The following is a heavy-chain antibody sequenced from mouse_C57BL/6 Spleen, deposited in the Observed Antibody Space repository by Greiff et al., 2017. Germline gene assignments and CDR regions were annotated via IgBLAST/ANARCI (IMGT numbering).Heavy chain of an antibody. CDR1: GFTFTDSY. CDR2: IRNKANGYTT. J-gene: IGHJ3*01. CDR3: ARHDYYGSSPWFAY. D-gene: IGHD1-1*01. V-gene: IGHV7-3*01. Sequence: EVKLVESGGGLVQPGGFLSLSCAPSGFTFTDSYMSWVRQPPGKALEWLGFIRNKANGYTTEYSASVKGRFTISRDNSQSILYLQMNALRAEDSATYYCARHDYYGSSPWFAYWGQGTLVTVSA.